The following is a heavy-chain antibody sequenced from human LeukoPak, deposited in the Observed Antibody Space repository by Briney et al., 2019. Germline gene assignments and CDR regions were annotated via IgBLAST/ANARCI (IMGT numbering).Heavy chain of an antibody. J-gene: IGHJ6*03. CDR3: ARYCSSTSCYRGHYYYMDV. V-gene: IGHV3-20*04. CDR1: GFTFDDYG. D-gene: IGHD2-2*02. Sequence: PGGSLRLSCAASGFTFDDYGMSWVRQAPGKGLEWVSGINWSGGSTGYADSVKGRFTISRDNAKNSLYLQMNSLRAEDTALYYCARYCSSTSCYRGHYYYMDVWGKGTTVTVSS. CDR2: INWSGGST.